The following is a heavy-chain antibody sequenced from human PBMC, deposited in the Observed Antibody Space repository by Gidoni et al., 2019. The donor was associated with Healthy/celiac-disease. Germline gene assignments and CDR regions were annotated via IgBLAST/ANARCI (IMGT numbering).Heavy chain of an antibody. CDR2: ISGSGGST. D-gene: IGHD6-19*01. Sequence: EVQLLESGGGLVQSGGSLRLSCAASGFTFSSYAMSWVRQAPGKGLEWVSTISGSGGSTYYADSVKGRFTISRDNSKNTLYLQMNSLRAEDTAVYYCASSIETGVTVTGDAFDFWGQGTMVTVSS. J-gene: IGHJ3*01. CDR1: GFTFSSYA. V-gene: IGHV3-23*01. CDR3: ASSIETGVTVTGDAFDF.